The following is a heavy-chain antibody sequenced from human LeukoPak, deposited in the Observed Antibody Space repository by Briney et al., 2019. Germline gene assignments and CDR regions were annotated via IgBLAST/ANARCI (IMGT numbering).Heavy chain of an antibody. J-gene: IGHJ4*02. CDR1: GGTFSSYA. D-gene: IGHD2-15*01. CDR3: ARRLPRYCSGGSCSLDY. Sequence: GSSVKVSCKASGGTFSSYAISWVRQAPAQGLEWMGGIIPIFGTANYAQKFQGRVTITADESTSTAYMELSSLRSEDTAVYYCARRLPRYCSGGSCSLDYWGQGTLVTVSS. V-gene: IGHV1-69*01. CDR2: IIPIFGTA.